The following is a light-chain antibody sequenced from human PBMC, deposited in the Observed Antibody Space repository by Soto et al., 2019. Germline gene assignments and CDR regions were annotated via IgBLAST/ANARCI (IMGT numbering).Light chain of an antibody. CDR3: CSYAGDNFSML. CDR2: EVT. CDR1: RSDVGKYDL. V-gene: IGLV2-23*02. J-gene: IGLJ2*01. Sequence: QSALTQPASVSGSPGQSITISCTGTRSDVGKYDLVSWYQQHPGKAPKVIIYEVTKQPSGVSNRFSGSKSGNTASLTISGLQTEDEADYYCCSYAGDNFSMLFGGGTQLTVL.